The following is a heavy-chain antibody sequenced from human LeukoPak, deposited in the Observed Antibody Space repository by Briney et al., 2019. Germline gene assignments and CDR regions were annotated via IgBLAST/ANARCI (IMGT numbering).Heavy chain of an antibody. CDR1: GYTFRDYG. J-gene: IGHJ4*02. CDR2: INPNSGGT. CDR3: ARVPRATVVTYDY. D-gene: IGHD4-23*01. V-gene: IGHV1-2*02. Sequence: ASVKVSCKTSGYTFRDYGITWVRQAPGQGLEWMGWINPNSGGTNYAQKFQGRVTMTRDTSISTAYMELSRLRSDDTAVYYCARVPRATVVTYDYWGQGTLVTVSS.